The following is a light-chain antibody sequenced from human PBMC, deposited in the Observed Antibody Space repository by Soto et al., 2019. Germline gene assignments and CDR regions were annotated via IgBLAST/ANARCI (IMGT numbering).Light chain of an antibody. V-gene: IGKV3-15*01. CDR2: GAS. CDR3: QHYNNWPPWT. Sequence: EIVMTQSPATLSVAPGERATLFCRASQTVNNNLAWYQQKPGQPPRLLIYGASTRATGIPARFSGSGSGTGFTLTISSLQSEVFAVYYCQHYNNWPPWTFGQGTTVALK. J-gene: IGKJ1*01. CDR1: QTVNNN.